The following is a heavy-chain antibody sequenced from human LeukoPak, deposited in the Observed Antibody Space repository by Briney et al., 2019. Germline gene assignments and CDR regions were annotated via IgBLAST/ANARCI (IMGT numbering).Heavy chain of an antibody. CDR2: IRDGGSIT. J-gene: IGHJ4*02. D-gene: IGHD3-10*01. Sequence: GGSLRLSCAASGFTFSDYGMSWVRQAPGKGLEWLSTIRDGGSITYYADSVKGRFTISRDNSKNTLFLQMNSLRAEDTAVYYCAKSRGSGSKMARGVNFDYWGQGTLVTVSS. CDR1: GFTFSDYG. V-gene: IGHV3-23*01. CDR3: AKSRGSGSKMARGVNFDY.